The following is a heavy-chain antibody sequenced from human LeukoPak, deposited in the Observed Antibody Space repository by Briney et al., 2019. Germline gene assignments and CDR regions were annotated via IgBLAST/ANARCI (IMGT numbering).Heavy chain of an antibody. CDR1: GDSISSYY. J-gene: IGHJ4*02. CDR2: IYNSGSN. CDR3: ARGGCSSTACPPPGFDY. Sequence: SETLSLTCSVSGDSISSYYWRWIRQPPGKGLEWIGYIYNSGSNNYNPSLKSRLTISVDTTKNQFSLKLSSVTAADTAVYYCARGGCSSTACPPPGFDYWGQGTLVTVSS. D-gene: IGHD2-2*01. V-gene: IGHV4-59*01.